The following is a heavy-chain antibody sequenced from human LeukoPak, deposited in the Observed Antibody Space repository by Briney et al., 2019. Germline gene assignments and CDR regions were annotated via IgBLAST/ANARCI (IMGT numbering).Heavy chain of an antibody. CDR3: ARGIQLWFGDYFDY. CDR2: ISSNGGST. D-gene: IGHD5-18*01. V-gene: IGHV3-64*01. Sequence: GGSLRLSCAASGFTFSSYAMHWVRQAPGKGLEYVSAISSNGGSTYYANSVKGRFTISRDNSKNTLYLQMGSLRAEDMAVYYCARGIQLWFGDYFDYWGQGTLVTVSS. CDR1: GFTFSSYA. J-gene: IGHJ4*02.